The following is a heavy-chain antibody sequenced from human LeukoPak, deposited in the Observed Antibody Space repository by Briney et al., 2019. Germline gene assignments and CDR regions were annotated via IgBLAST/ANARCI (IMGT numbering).Heavy chain of an antibody. CDR2: INTYGTSA. Sequence: PGGSLRLSCEVSGFTFSSYWMNWVRQVPGKGVAWVSHINTYGTSAIYADSVKGRFTISRDNAKNMLFLQMDSLRAEDTALYYCAKDGKNYFDYWGQGTLVTVSS. D-gene: IGHD1-26*01. CDR3: AKDGKNYFDY. J-gene: IGHJ4*02. CDR1: GFTFSSYW. V-gene: IGHV3-74*01.